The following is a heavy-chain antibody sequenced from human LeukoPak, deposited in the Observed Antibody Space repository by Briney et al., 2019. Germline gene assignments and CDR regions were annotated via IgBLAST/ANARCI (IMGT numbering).Heavy chain of an antibody. V-gene: IGHV4-30-4*01. Sequence: SPTLSLTCTVSGGSISSGDYYWSWIRQPPGKGLEWIGYIYYSGSTYYNPSLKSRVTISVDTSKNQFSLKLSSVTAADTAVYYCAREPYDYVWGSYPVGYFDYWGQGTLVTVSS. J-gene: IGHJ4*02. CDR2: IYYSGST. CDR1: GGSISSGDYY. D-gene: IGHD3-16*02. CDR3: AREPYDYVWGSYPVGYFDY.